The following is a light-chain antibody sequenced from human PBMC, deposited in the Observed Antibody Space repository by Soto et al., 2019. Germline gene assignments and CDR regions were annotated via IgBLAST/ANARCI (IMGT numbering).Light chain of an antibody. V-gene: IGKV3-20*01. CDR1: QSFRYIH. Sequence: EIVLTQSPGTLYLSPEKIATLSCRASQSFRYIHLAWYQQKPGQSPSLLIYETSSRATGIPDRFRGSGSGTEFALTITRVEPEDVAMYFCQQYGSSPGTFGQGTKVEI. J-gene: IGKJ1*01. CDR3: QQYGSSPGT. CDR2: ETS.